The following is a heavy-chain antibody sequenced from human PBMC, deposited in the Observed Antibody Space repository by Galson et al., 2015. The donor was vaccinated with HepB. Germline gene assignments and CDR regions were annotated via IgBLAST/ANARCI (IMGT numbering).Heavy chain of an antibody. Sequence: SLRLSCAASGFIVSNNYMSWVRQAPEKGLDWVSVLYDDGTTYYADSVKGRFTISRDNSKNTVYLQMNSLRAEDSAIYYCTRGSGYLGLNPDYWGQGTLVTVSS. J-gene: IGHJ4*02. V-gene: IGHV3-66*01. D-gene: IGHD3-22*01. CDR3: TRGSGYLGLNPDY. CDR1: GFIVSNNY. CDR2: LYDDGTT.